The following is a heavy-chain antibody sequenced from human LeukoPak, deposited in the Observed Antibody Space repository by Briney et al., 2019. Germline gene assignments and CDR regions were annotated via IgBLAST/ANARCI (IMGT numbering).Heavy chain of an antibody. Sequence: GGSLRLSCAASGFTFSSYAMSWVRQAPGKGLELVSAISGSGGSTYYADSVKGRFTISRDNSKNTLYLQMNSLRAEDTAVYYCVFAPGIAGATYFDYWGQGTLVTVSS. CDR1: GFTFSSYA. J-gene: IGHJ4*02. D-gene: IGHD1-26*01. CDR3: VFAPGIAGATYFDY. V-gene: IGHV3-23*01. CDR2: ISGSGGST.